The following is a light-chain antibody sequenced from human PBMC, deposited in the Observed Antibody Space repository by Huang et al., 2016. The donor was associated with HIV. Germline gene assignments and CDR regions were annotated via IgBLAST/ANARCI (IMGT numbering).Light chain of an antibody. V-gene: IGKV4-1*01. J-gene: IGKJ1*01. CDR3: LQYYSVPQT. CDR1: QSLLYSLSNKNY. Sequence: DIVMTQSPHSLAVSPGERATSNCKSSQSLLYSLSNKNYLAWFQQKPGRPPKLLIYWATTRESGVPDRFSGSGSGTDFTLTINNLQAEDVAVYFCLQYYSVPQTFGHGTKVEIK. CDR2: WAT.